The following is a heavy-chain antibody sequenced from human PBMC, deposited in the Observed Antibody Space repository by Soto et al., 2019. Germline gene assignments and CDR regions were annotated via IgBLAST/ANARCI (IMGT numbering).Heavy chain of an antibody. Sequence: EVQLLESGGGLVQPGGSLRLSCAASGFAFSTYTMTWVRQAPGKGLEWVSALSGSGRTKYYADSVKGRFSISRDNSKNTLYLQMNSLRAEDTAVYYCAKDSRPRQYYYSYGLDVWGQGATVTVS. J-gene: IGHJ6*02. V-gene: IGHV3-23*01. CDR3: AKDSRPRQYYYSYGLDV. CDR2: LSGSGRTK. CDR1: GFAFSTYT. D-gene: IGHD1-1*01.